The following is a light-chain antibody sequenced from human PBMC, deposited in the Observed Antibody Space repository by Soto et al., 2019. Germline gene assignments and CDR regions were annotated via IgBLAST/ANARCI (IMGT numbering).Light chain of an antibody. V-gene: IGKV1-5*01. CDR3: QQYNTYSQERT. CDR2: DAS. CDR1: QSIGRW. Sequence: SQMTQSPSTLSAFVGDRITITCRASQSIGRWLAWYQQKPGKAPKLLIYDASSLESGVPSRFSGSGSGTEFTLTISSLQPDDFATYYCQQYNTYSQERTFGQGTKVDIK. J-gene: IGKJ1*01.